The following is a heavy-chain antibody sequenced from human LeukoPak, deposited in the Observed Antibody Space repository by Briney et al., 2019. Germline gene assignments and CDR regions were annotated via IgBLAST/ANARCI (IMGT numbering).Heavy chain of an antibody. Sequence: GGSLRLSCAASGFTFSSYAMSWVRQAPGKGLEWVSAISGSGGSTYYADSVKGRFTISRDNAKNSLYLQMNSLRAEDTAVYYCAREERLRWTAYWGQGTLVTVSS. CDR3: AREERLRWTAY. CDR1: GFTFSSYA. V-gene: IGHV3-23*01. D-gene: IGHD4-23*01. J-gene: IGHJ4*02. CDR2: ISGSGGST.